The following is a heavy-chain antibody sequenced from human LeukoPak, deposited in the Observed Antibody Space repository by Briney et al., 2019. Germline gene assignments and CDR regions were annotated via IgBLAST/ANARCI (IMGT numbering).Heavy chain of an antibody. CDR1: GYTFTSYD. Sequence: ASVKVSCKASGYTFTSYDINWVRQATGQGLEWMGWMNPNSGNTGYAQKFQGRVTITRNTSISTAYMELSSLRSEDTAAYYCARGLGDYGGAFDIWGQGTMVTVSS. V-gene: IGHV1-8*03. CDR2: MNPNSGNT. CDR3: ARGLGDYGGAFDI. J-gene: IGHJ3*02. D-gene: IGHD4/OR15-4a*01.